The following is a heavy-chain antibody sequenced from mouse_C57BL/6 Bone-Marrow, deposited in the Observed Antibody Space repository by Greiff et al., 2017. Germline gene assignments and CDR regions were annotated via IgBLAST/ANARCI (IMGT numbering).Heavy chain of an antibody. J-gene: IGHJ4*01. V-gene: IGHV5-6*02. CDR3: ARRGTVGYAMDY. CDR2: ISSGGSYT. Sequence: EVKVVESGGDLVKPGGSLKLSCAASGFTFSSYGMSWFRQTPDKRLEWVSTISSGGSYTYYPYSVKGRFTISRDNAKNTLYLQMSSLKSEDTAMYYCARRGTVGYAMDYWGQGTSVTVSS. D-gene: IGHD1-1*01. CDR1: GFTFSSYG.